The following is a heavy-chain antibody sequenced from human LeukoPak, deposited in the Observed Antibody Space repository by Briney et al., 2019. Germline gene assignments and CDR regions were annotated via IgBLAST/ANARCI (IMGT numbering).Heavy chain of an antibody. CDR2: HYHTGRI. D-gene: IGHD1-1*01. V-gene: IGHV4-39*07. CDR3: ARDGSDNWGLFDN. CDR1: GGSISGTSYC. J-gene: IGHJ4*02. Sequence: TTSETLSLTCSVSGGSISGTSYCWGWIRQPPGKGPEWIGSHYHTGRINHNPSLNSRVTISVDTSKNQFSLKLSSVTDADTAVYYCARDGSDNWGLFDNWGRGTLVTVSS.